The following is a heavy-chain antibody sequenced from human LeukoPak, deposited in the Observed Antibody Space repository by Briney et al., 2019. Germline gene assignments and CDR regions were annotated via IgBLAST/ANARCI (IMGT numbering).Heavy chain of an antibody. V-gene: IGHV1-2*02. J-gene: IGHJ4*02. Sequence: GASVKVSCKASGYTFTGYYMHWVRQAPGQGLEWMGWINTIVGGTNYAQKFQDRVTMTRDTSTSTVYMELSSLRSEDTAVYYCARESESSFQGRSGYWGQGTLVTVSS. D-gene: IGHD3-22*01. CDR3: ARESESSFQGRSGY. CDR1: GYTFTGYY. CDR2: INTIVGGT.